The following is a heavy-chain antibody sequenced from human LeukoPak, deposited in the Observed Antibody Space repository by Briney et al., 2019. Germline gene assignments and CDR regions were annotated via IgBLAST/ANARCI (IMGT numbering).Heavy chain of an antibody. Sequence: PGGSLRLSCAASGFTFSNFAMSWVRQAPGKGLEWVSAISGSGGSTYYADSVKGRFTISRDNSKNTLYLQMNSLRAEDTAVYYCAKWDTAMVTGIDYWGQGTLVTVSS. D-gene: IGHD5-18*01. CDR1: GFTFSNFA. V-gene: IGHV3-23*01. CDR2: ISGSGGST. CDR3: AKWDTAMVTGIDY. J-gene: IGHJ4*02.